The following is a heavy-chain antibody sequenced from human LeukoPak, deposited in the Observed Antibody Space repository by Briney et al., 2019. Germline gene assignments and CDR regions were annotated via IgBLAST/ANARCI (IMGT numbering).Heavy chain of an antibody. CDR1: GGSISSYY. V-gene: IGHV4-59*08. CDR3: ARHRTTEYNWFDP. Sequence: SETLSLTCTVSGGSISSYYWSWIRRPPGKGLEWIGYIYYSGSTSFSYNPSLKSRVTISVDTSKNQFSLQLRFVTAADTAVYYCARHRTTEYNWFDPWGQGTLVTVSS. CDR2: IYYSGSTSF. J-gene: IGHJ5*02. D-gene: IGHD1-1*01.